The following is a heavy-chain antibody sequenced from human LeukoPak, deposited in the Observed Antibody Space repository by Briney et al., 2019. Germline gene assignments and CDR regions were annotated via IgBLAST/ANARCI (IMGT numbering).Heavy chain of an antibody. J-gene: IGHJ4*02. D-gene: IGHD6-19*01. CDR1: GGSISSFY. V-gene: IGHV4-59*08. Sequence: SETLSLTCTVAGGSISSFYWSWIRQSPGKGLEWIGYVYYSGSTDYNPSLKSRVTISVDTSEISLGLSSVTAADTAVYYCARGSGSFDYWGQGTLVTVSS. CDR3: ARGSGSFDY. CDR2: VYYSGST.